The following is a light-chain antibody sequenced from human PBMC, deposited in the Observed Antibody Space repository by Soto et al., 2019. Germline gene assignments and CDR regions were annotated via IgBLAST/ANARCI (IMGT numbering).Light chain of an antibody. CDR1: QNLGKG. Sequence: DIQRTQSPSSVTASVGDRFTITCRATQNLGKGLAWYQQRPGKVHQLLIYGGSTLQSGVPSRFSGSGRGASYTLTITGLQAEDIATYYCQQSNIFPFTFGGGTKVDIK. V-gene: IGKV1-12*02. CDR3: QQSNIFPFT. CDR2: GGS. J-gene: IGKJ4*01.